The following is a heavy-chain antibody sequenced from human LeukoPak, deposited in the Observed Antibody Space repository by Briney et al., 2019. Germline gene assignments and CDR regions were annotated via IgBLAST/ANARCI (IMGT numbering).Heavy chain of an antibody. V-gene: IGHV1-8*02. CDR1: GYPFTSYD. CDR2: MNSNSGNT. CDR3: AGGKDTMSDAFDI. D-gene: IGHD3-22*01. Sequence: ASVKVSCKASGYPFTSYDINWVRPATGQGLEWMGYMNSNSGNTGYAQKFQGRVTMARNTSISTAYMELSSLRSEDTAVYYCAGGKDTMSDAFDIWGQGTMVTVSS. J-gene: IGHJ3*02.